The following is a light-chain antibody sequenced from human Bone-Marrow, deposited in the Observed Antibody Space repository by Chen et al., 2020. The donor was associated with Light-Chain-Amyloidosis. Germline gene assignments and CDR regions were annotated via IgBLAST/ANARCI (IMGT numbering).Light chain of an antibody. J-gene: IGKJ2*01. CDR1: QGISSY. CDR3: QQLNSYPLYT. Sequence: AIRMTQSPSSLSASTGDRVTITCRASQGISSYLAWYQQKPGKAPKLLIYAASTLQSGVPSRFSGSGSGTEFTLTISSLQPEDFATYYCQQLNSYPLYTFGQGTKLEIK. CDR2: AAS. V-gene: IGKV1-8*01.